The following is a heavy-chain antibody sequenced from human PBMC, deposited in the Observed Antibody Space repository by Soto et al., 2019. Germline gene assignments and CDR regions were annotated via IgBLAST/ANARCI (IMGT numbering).Heavy chain of an antibody. Sequence: GGSLRLSCAASGFVFSDFQFNWVRQAPGGGLEWLSSITGTSAFTEYAESIEGRFTISRDNPNKLLFLHMDNLRPEDTAVYYCARDNWAFQGAFDLWGQATLVSVSS. J-gene: IGHJ4*02. CDR3: ARDNWAFQGAFDL. CDR1: GFVFSDFQ. CDR2: ITGTSAFT. V-gene: IGHV3-21*01. D-gene: IGHD3-16*01.